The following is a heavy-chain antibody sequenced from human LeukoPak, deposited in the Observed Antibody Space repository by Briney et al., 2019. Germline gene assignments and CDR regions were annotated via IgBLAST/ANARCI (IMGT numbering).Heavy chain of an antibody. CDR3: ARSQTTGFGESNDY. CDR1: GYTFTSYY. J-gene: IGHJ4*02. D-gene: IGHD3-10*01. Sequence: GASVKVSCKASGYTFTSYYMHWVRQAPGQGLEWMGIINPSGGSTSYAQKFQGRVTMTRDMSTSTAYMELRNLRSDDTAVYYCARSQTTGFGESNDYWGQGTLVTVSS. V-gene: IGHV1-46*01. CDR2: INPSGGST.